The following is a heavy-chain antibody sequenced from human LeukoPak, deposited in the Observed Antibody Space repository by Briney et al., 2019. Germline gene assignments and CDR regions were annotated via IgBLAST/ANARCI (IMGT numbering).Heavy chain of an antibody. CDR2: IYYSGST. CDR1: GGSISSSSYY. CDR3: ARGRDPRYMTVAGTFVNFDY. J-gene: IGHJ4*02. D-gene: IGHD6-19*01. Sequence: PSETLSLTCTVSGGSISSSSYYWGWIRQPPGKGLEWIGSIYYSGSTYYNPSLKSRVTISVDTSKNQFSLKLSSVTAADTAVYYCARGRDPRYMTVAGTFVNFDYWGQGTLVTVSS. V-gene: IGHV4-39*07.